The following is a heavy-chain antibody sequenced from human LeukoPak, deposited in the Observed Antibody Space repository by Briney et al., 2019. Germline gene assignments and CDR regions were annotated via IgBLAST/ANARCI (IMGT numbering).Heavy chain of an antibody. V-gene: IGHV4-59*12. Sequence: SETLSLTCTVSGGSISSYYWSWIRQPPGKGLEWIGYIYYSGSTNYNPSLKSRVTISVDTSKKQFSLKLNSVTSADTAVYYCARPPYCSSASCYRAFHIWGQGTMVTVSS. D-gene: IGHD2-2*01. J-gene: IGHJ3*02. CDR1: GGSISSYY. CDR2: IYYSGST. CDR3: ARPPYCSSASCYRAFHI.